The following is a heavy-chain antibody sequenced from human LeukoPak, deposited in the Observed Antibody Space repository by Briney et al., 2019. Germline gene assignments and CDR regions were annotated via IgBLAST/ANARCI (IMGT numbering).Heavy chain of an antibody. CDR1: GGSFSGYY. V-gene: IGHV4-34*01. D-gene: IGHD2-2*01. J-gene: IGHJ4*02. CDR2: LDHNGIT. Sequence: SETLSLTCAVYGGSFSGYYWSWVRQSPEEGLEWIGQLDHNGITDYNPSLKSRVIISVDTSKSQLSLKVLSVTAADTAVYYCARDVCSSHVSCYAASNYWSQGTLVTVSA. CDR3: ARDVCSSHVSCYAASNY.